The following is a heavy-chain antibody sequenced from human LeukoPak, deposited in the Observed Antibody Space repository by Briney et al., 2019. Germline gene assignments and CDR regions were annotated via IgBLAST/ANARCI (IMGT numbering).Heavy chain of an antibody. V-gene: IGHV3-7*03. CDR2: IKQDGSEK. CDR3: GRDMDV. J-gene: IGHJ6*02. Sequence: GGSLRLSCAASGCTFSSYWMSWVRQAPGEGLQWVANIKQDGSEKYYVGSVKGRFTVSRDNAKNSLYLQMNSLRTEDTAVYYCGRDMDVWGQGTTVTVSS. CDR1: GCTFSSYW.